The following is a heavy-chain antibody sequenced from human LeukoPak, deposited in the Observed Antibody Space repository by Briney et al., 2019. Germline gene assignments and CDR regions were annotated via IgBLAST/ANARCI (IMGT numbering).Heavy chain of an antibody. CDR2: ISTSGGST. V-gene: IGHV3-23*01. CDR3: ANWGGVGSSSWYLAPFDY. D-gene: IGHD6-13*01. CDR1: GLIFGNYA. Sequence: GGSLRLSCAASGLIFGNYAMTWVRQAPAKGLEWVSTISTSGGSTHYADSVKGRFTISRDNSKNTLFLQMDSLRAEDTDVYYCANWGGVGSSSWYLAPFDYWGQGTLVNVSS. J-gene: IGHJ4*02.